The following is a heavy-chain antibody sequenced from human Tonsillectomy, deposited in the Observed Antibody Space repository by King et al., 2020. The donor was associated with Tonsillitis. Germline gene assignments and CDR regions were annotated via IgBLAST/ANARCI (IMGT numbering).Heavy chain of an antibody. J-gene: IGHJ6*02. D-gene: IGHD3-10*01. V-gene: IGHV1-18*01. Sequence: VQLVESGAEVKKPGASVKVSCKASGYTFTNYGITWVRQATGQGLEWMGWISAYNDNTIYAQKFQGRVTVTTDTSTSTAYMELRSLRSDDTAIYYCARDTPMVRGDNGMDVWGQGTTVTVSS. CDR2: ISAYNDNT. CDR3: ARDTPMVRGDNGMDV. CDR1: GYTFTNYG.